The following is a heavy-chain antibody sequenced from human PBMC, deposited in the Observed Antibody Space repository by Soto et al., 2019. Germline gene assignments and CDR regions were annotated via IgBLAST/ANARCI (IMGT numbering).Heavy chain of an antibody. CDR1: GFTFSSYG. D-gene: IGHD6-13*01. V-gene: IGHV3-30*03. CDR2: ISYDGSNK. CDR3: ASPAEYSSSWYYFDY. J-gene: IGHJ4*02. Sequence: GESLKISCAASGFTFSSYGMHWVRQAPGKGLEWVAVISYDGSNKYYADSVKGRFTISRDNSKNTLYLQMNSLRAEDTAVYYCASPAEYSSSWYYFDYWGQGTLVTVSS.